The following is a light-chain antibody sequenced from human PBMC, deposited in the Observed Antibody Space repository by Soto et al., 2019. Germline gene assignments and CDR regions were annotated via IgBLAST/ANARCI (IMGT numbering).Light chain of an antibody. Sequence: SYELTQPPSVSVAPGQTATITCGGDNIGSKIVHWYQHNPGQAPVLVVHDDDDRSSGIPERFSGSNSGQTATLTISRVEAGDEADYYCQVWVGPSERIFGGGTQLTVL. CDR1: NIGSKI. J-gene: IGLJ2*01. V-gene: IGLV3-21*02. CDR3: QVWVGPSERI. CDR2: DDD.